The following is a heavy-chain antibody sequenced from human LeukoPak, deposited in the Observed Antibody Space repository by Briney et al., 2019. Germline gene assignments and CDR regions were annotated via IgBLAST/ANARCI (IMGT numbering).Heavy chain of an antibody. CDR2: INPSGGST. D-gene: IGHD2-8*02. J-gene: IGHJ4*02. Sequence: GASVKVSCKASGYTFTSYYMHWVRQAPGQGLEWMGIINPSGGSTSYAQKFQGRVTMTRDTSTSTAYMELSSLRSEDTAVHYCARGGPGGASSYWGQGTLVTVSS. CDR1: GYTFTSYY. V-gene: IGHV1-46*01. CDR3: ARGGPGGASSY.